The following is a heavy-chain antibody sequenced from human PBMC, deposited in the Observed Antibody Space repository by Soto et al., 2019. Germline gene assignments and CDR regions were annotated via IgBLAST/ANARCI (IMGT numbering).Heavy chain of an antibody. D-gene: IGHD2-21*02. CDR2: IYYRGST. V-gene: IGHV4-61*01. J-gene: IGHJ3*02. CDR3: ARVVVVTARRAFDI. Sequence: QVQLQESGPGLVKPSETLSLTCTVSGGSVSSGSYYWSWIRQPPGKGLEWIGYIYYRGSTNYNPSLKSRVTISVDTSKNQFSLKLSSVTAADTAVYYCARVVVVTARRAFDIWGQGTMVTVSS. CDR1: GGSVSSGSYY.